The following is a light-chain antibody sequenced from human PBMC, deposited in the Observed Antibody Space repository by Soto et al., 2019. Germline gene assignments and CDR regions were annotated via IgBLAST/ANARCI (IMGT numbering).Light chain of an antibody. CDR3: SSYAGSNNSYV. CDR1: SSDVGGYNY. Sequence: QSALTQPPSASGSPGQSVTISCTGTSSDVGGYNYVSWYQQHPGKAPKLMIYEVSKRPSGVPDRFSGSKSGNTASLTVSALQAEDEADYYCSSYAGSNNSYVFGTGTRSPS. CDR2: EVS. J-gene: IGLJ1*01. V-gene: IGLV2-8*01.